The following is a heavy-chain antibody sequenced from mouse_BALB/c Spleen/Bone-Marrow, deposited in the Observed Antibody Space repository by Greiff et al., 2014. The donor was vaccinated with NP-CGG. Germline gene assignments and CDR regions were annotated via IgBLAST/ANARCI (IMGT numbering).Heavy chain of an antibody. D-gene: IGHD4-1*01. CDR1: GYAFSSYW. CDR3: ARVRNWADY. Sequence: QVQLQQPGAELVRPGSSVKISCKASGYAFSSYWMNWVKQRPGQGLECIGQIYPGDGDTNYNGKFKGKATLTADKSSSTAYMQLSSLTSEDSAVYFCARVRNWADYWGQGTTLTVSS. CDR2: IYPGDGDT. V-gene: IGHV1-80*01. J-gene: IGHJ2*01.